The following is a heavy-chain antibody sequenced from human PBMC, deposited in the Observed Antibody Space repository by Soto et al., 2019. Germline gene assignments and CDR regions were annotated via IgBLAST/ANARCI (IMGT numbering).Heavy chain of an antibody. CDR1: GGTFSSYA. CDR2: IIPIFGTA. J-gene: IGHJ4*02. CDR3: TSSVIAVAGQTDY. Sequence: ASVKVSCKASGGTFSSYAISWVRQAPGQGLEWMGGIIPIFGTANYAQKFQGRVTITADESTSTAYMELSSLKTEDTAVYYCTSSVIAVAGQTDYWGQGTLVTVSS. D-gene: IGHD6-19*01. V-gene: IGHV1-69*13.